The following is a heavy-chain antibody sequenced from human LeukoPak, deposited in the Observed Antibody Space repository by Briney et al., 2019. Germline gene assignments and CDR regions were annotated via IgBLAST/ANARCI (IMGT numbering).Heavy chain of an antibody. V-gene: IGHV3-30-3*01. CDR1: GFTFSSYA. Sequence: PGRSLRLSCAASGFTFSSYAMRWVRQAPGKGLEWVAVISYDGSNKYYADSVKGRFTISRDNSKNTLYLQMNSLRAEDTAVYYCARSIVVVPAANFDYWGQGTLVTVSS. CDR3: ARSIVVVPAANFDY. J-gene: IGHJ4*02. D-gene: IGHD2-2*01. CDR2: ISYDGSNK.